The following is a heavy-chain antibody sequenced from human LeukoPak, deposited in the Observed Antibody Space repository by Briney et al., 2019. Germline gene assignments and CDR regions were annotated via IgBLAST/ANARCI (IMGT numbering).Heavy chain of an antibody. CDR3: ARDASGWSRDY. CDR2: ITSGTTRI. D-gene: IGHD6-19*01. V-gene: IGHV3-21*01. Sequence: GGSLRLSCAASGFTFSPFAMTWVRQAPGKGLEWVSTITSGTTRIYYADSVKGRFTTSRDDAKTSLYLQLNSLRADDTAVYYCARDASGWSRDYWGQGTLVTVSS. J-gene: IGHJ4*02. CDR1: GFTFSPFA.